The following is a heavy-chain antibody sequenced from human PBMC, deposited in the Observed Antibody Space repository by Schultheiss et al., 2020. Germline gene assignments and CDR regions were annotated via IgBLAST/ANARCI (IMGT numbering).Heavy chain of an antibody. V-gene: IGHV4-59*08. CDR1: GGSISSYY. Sequence: SQTLSLTCTVSGGSISSYYWSWIRQPPGKGLEWIGYIYYSGDTYYNPSLKSRIIISVDKSKNQFSLKLSAVTAADTAVYYCASTNPDYYDSSAPGLWGQGTLVTVSA. J-gene: IGHJ4*02. CDR3: ASTNPDYYDSSAPGL. CDR2: IYYSGDT. D-gene: IGHD3-22*01.